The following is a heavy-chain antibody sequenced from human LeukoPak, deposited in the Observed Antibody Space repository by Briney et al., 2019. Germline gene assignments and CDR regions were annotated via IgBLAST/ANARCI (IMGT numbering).Heavy chain of an antibody. D-gene: IGHD4-17*01. CDR3: ARGNGDYDAFDY. V-gene: IGHV4-59*01. J-gene: IGHJ4*02. Sequence: SETLSLTCTVSGGSISSYYWSWIRQPPGKGLEWIGYIYYSGSTNYNPSLKSRVTISVDTSKNQFSLKLSSVTAADTAVYYRARGNGDYDAFDYWGQGTLVTVSS. CDR2: IYYSGST. CDR1: GGSISSYY.